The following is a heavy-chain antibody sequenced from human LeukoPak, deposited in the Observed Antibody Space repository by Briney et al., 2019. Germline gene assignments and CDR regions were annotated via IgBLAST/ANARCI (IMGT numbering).Heavy chain of an antibody. CDR1: GGSFSGYY. CDR3: AREYCSSTSCYAVLDY. J-gene: IGHJ4*02. V-gene: IGHV4-34*01. D-gene: IGHD2-2*01. Sequence: SETLSLTCAVYGGSFSGYYWSWIRQPPGKGLEWIGEINHSGSTNYNPSLKSRVTISVDTSKNQFSLKLSSVTAADTAVYYCAREYCSSTSCYAVLDYWGQGTLVTASS. CDR2: INHSGST.